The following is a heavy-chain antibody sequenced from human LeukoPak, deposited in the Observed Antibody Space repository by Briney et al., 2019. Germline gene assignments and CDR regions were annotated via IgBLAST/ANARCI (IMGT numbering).Heavy chain of an antibody. D-gene: IGHD2-2*01. CDR1: GYSFTSYW. J-gene: IGHJ6*02. V-gene: IGHV5-51*01. CDR2: IYPGDSDT. Sequence: GESLKISCKGSGYSFTSYWIGWVRQMPGKGLEWMGIIYPGDSDTRYSPSFQGQVIISADKSISTAYLQWSSLKASDTAMYYCARDKAVVPAATLRRPLSLALYYYGMDVWGQGTTVTVSS. CDR3: ARDKAVVPAATLRRPLSLALYYYGMDV.